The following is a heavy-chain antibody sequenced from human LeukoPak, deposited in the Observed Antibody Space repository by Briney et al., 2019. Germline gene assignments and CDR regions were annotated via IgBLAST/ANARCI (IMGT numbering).Heavy chain of an antibody. V-gene: IGHV1-69*04. D-gene: IGHD3-22*01. CDR2: IIPILGIA. CDR1: GGTFSSYT. J-gene: IGHJ4*02. CDR3: AGDDSSGYSHY. Sequence: SVKVSCKASGGTFSSYTISWVRQAPGQGLEWMGRIIPILGIANYAQKFQGRVTITADKSTSTAYMELSSLRSEDTAVYYRAGDDSSGYSHYWGQGTLVTVSS.